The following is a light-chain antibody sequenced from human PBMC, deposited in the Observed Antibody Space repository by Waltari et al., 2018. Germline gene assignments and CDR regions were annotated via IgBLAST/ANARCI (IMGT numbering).Light chain of an antibody. V-gene: IGKV3-15*01. Sequence: EIVLTQSPSTLSVSPGERAILSCRASQTISYNLAWYQQRPGQPPRLRIYGASARAAAIPVRFSGSGSWTEFTLTISGLQSEDFAVYYCQHYHQWPPYTFGQGTKVE. CDR1: QTISYN. CDR2: GAS. CDR3: QHYHQWPPYT. J-gene: IGKJ2*01.